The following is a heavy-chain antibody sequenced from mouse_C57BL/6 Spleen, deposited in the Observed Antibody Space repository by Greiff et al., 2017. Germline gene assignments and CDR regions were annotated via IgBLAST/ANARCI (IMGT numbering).Heavy chain of an antibody. CDR1: GFNIKDDY. V-gene: IGHV14-4*01. J-gene: IGHJ4*01. CDR3: RWLPSPYAMDY. Sequence: EVKLVESGAELVRPGASVKLSCTASGFNIKDDYMHWVKQRPEQGLEWIGWIDPENGDTEYASKFQGKATITADTSSNTAYLQLSSLTSEDTAVYYCRWLPSPYAMDYWGQGTSVTVSS. CDR2: IDPENGDT. D-gene: IGHD2-3*01.